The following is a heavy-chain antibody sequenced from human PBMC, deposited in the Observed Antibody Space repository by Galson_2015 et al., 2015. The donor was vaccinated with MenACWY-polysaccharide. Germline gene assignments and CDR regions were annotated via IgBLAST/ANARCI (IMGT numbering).Heavy chain of an antibody. V-gene: IGHV3-49*04. CDR1: GFTFGDYA. Sequence: SLRLSCAASGFTFGDYAMSWVRQAPGKGLEWVGFIRSKAHGGTTEYGTSVKGRSTISRDDSKSSAYLQLNSLKTEDTAVYYCTRVGIPATGVAFDTGGQGTRATAPS. D-gene: IGHD6-13*01. J-gene: IGHJ3*02. CDR2: IRSKAHGGTT. CDR3: TRVGIPATGVAFDT.